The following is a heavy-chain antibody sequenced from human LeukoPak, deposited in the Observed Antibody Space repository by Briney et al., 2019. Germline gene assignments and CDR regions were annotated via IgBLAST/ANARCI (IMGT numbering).Heavy chain of an antibody. CDR2: INANGGDT. D-gene: IGHD3-10*01. Sequence: GGSVKVSCKASGYTFTTYYMHWVRQAPGQGLEWMACINANGGDTYYAQNVKGRFTMTRDTSISTDYLELSRLRSDDTAAYYCARGSGRTIITMVRGVSWLDPWCQGTLVIVSS. CDR1: GYTFTTYY. CDR3: ARGSGRTIITMVRGVSWLDP. V-gene: IGHV1-2*02. J-gene: IGHJ5*02.